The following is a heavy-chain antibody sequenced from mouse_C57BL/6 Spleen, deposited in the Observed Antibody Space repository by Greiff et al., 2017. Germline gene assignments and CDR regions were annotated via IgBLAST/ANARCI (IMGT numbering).Heavy chain of an antibody. CDR3: ARRGKWLLLFDY. Sequence: EVQLQESGPELVKPGASVKIPCKASGYTFTDYNMDWVKQSHGKSLECIGDINPNNGGTIYNQKFKGKATLTVDKSSSTAYMELRSLTSEDTAVYYCARRGKWLLLFDYWGQGTTLTVSS. CDR1: GYTFTDYN. J-gene: IGHJ2*01. D-gene: IGHD2-3*01. V-gene: IGHV1-18*01. CDR2: INPNNGGT.